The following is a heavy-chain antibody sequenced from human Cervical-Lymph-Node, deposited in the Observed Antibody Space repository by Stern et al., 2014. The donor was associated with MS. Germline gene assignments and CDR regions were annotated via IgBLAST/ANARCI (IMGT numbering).Heavy chain of an antibody. J-gene: IGHJ4*02. CDR2: IFWDDEK. Sequence: QVTLKESGPALVKPTQSLTLTCTFSGFSLNTDAVAVGWVRQPPGKAPEWLAVIFWDDEKKYSPSLQTRLAISMDTSKNQVVLNMANMDPLDTGTYYCAHRRTAFYFFDYWGQGILVTVSS. CDR3: AHRRTAFYFFDY. CDR1: GFSLNTDAVA. D-gene: IGHD3-10*01. V-gene: IGHV2-5*02.